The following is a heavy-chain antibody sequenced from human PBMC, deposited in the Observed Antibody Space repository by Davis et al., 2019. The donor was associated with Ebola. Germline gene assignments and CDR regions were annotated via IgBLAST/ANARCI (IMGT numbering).Heavy chain of an antibody. J-gene: IGHJ5*02. D-gene: IGHD2-15*01. CDR3: ARDSSEGVVVVAATPWDWFDP. Sequence: ASVTVSCKASGYTFTSYGISWVRQAPGQGLEWMGWISAYNGNTNYAQKFQGRVTMTRDTSTSTVYMELSSLRSEDTAVYYCARDSSEGVVVVAATPWDWFDPWGQGTLVTVSS. CDR1: GYTFTSYG. V-gene: IGHV1-18*04. CDR2: ISAYNGNT.